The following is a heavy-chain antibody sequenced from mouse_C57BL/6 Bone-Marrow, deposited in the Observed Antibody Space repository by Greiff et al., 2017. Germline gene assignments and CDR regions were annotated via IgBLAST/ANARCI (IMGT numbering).Heavy chain of an antibody. J-gene: IGHJ2*01. CDR1: GFNIKDYY. V-gene: IGHV14-2*01. Sequence: EVQGVESGAELVKPGASVKLSCTASGFNIKDYYIHWVKQRTEQGLEWIGRIDPEDGETKYAPKFQDKATITADTSSNTAYLQLSRLTSEDTAVDYCTRSLIYYGTNYWGQGTTLTVSS. CDR3: TRSLIYYGTNY. D-gene: IGHD1-1*01. CDR2: IDPEDGET.